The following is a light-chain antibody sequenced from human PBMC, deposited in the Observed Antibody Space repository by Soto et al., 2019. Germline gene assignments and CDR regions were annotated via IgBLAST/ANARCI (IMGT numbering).Light chain of an antibody. V-gene: IGLV2-8*01. CDR2: EVN. Sequence: QSALTQPPSTSGSPGQSVTISCTGTSSDVGDYDYVSWYQQNPGKAPKLMIYEVNKRPSGVPDRFSGSKSGNTASLTVSGLQAEDEADYHCISYAGSNNLVFGGGTKVTVL. J-gene: IGLJ2*01. CDR3: ISYAGSNNLV. CDR1: SSDVGDYDY.